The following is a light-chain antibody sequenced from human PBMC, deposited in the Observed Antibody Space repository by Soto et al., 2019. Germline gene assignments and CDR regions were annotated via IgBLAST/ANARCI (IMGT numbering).Light chain of an antibody. J-gene: IGKJ5*01. CDR3: QQYNKGCSLT. CDR1: QSISSK. Sequence: ETAITQPPSSMYLCPGERATLSCSASQSISSKLAWYQQKPGQAPRLVIYDTYIRATGIPARFSGSGSGTEFTLTISSPQSEDFGVYYCQQYNKGCSLTFGQGTRLESK. CDR2: DTY. V-gene: IGKV3-15*01.